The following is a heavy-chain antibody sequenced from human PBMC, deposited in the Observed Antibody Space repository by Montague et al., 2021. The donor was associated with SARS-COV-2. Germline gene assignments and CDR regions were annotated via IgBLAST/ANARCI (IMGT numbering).Heavy chain of an antibody. D-gene: IGHD3-10*01. CDR1: GDSISDYY. J-gene: IGHJ6*02. CDR2: IFRSGAT. CDR3: ARTSRGSRYFYGVDV. V-gene: IGHV4-59*01. Sequence: SETLSLTCTVSGDSISDYYWGWIRQPPGMGLEWIGYIFRSGATNYNPPLKSRVIISLDTSTSQFSLRLSSVTAADTAIYYWARTSRGSRYFYGVDVWGQGTTVTVSS.